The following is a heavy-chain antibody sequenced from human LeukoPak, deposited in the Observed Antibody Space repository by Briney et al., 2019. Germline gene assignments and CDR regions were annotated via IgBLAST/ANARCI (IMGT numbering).Heavy chain of an antibody. J-gene: IGHJ4*02. CDR1: GGTFSSYA. Sequence: GASVKVSCKXSGGTFSSYAISWVRQAPGQGLEWMGGIIPIFGTANYSQKFQGRVTITADESTSTAYMELSSLRSEDTAVYYCARVPYYDILTGYYYFDYWGQGTLVTVSS. CDR3: ARVPYYDILTGYYYFDY. D-gene: IGHD3-9*01. V-gene: IGHV1-69*13. CDR2: IIPIFGTA.